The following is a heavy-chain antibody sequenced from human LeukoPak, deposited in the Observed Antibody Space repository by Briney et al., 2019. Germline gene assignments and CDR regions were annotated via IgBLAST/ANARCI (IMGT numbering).Heavy chain of an antibody. D-gene: IGHD3-10*01. CDR1: GGSISSSSYY. Sequence: SETLSLTCTVSGGSISSSSYYWGWIRQPPGKGLEWIGSIYYSGSTYYNPSLKSRVTISVDTSKNQFSLKLSSVTAADTAVYYCARSQGITMVRGVIRWFDPWGQGTLVTVSS. CDR3: ARSQGITMVRGVIRWFDP. CDR2: IYYSGST. V-gene: IGHV4-39*01. J-gene: IGHJ5*02.